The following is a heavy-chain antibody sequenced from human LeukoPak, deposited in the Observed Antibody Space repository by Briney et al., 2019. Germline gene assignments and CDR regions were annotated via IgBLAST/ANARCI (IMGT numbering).Heavy chain of an antibody. J-gene: IGHJ4*02. CDR2: IYSGGST. V-gene: IGHV3-53*01. D-gene: IGHD6-19*01. CDR1: GFTVSSNY. Sequence: GGSLRLSCAASGFTVSSNYMSWVRQAPGKGLEWVSVIYSGGSTYYADSVKGRFTISRDNSKNTLYLQMNSLRAEDTAVYFCARVPSSGWYNYSDYWGQGTLVTVSS. CDR3: ARVPSSGWYNYSDY.